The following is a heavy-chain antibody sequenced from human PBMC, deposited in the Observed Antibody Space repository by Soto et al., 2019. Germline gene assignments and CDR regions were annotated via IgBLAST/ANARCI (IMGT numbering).Heavy chain of an antibody. J-gene: IGHJ4*02. Sequence: VQLQESGPGLVKSSEILSLTCTVSGGSISSYYWDWIRQPVGEGLEYIGRIYTSDRTNYNPSFKSRVTMSVDASKNQFALQMTSVTAADTAVYYCASLVYSSGCYYFDYWGPGTLVTVSS. V-gene: IGHV4-4*07. D-gene: IGHD3-10*01. CDR3: ASLVYSSGCYYFDY. CDR1: GGSISSYY. CDR2: IYTSDRT.